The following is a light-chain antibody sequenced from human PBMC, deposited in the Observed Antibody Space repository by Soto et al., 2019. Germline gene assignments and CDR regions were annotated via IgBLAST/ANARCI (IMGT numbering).Light chain of an antibody. CDR1: SSDVGGYNY. J-gene: IGLJ3*02. Sequence: QSALTQPASVSGSPGQSITISCTGTSSDVGGYNYVSWYQQHPAKAPKFMIYVVCNRPSGVSIRFSGSKSGNTASLTISGLQAEDEADYFCSSYTSSSTLVFGGGNKHTAL. CDR2: VVC. V-gene: IGLV2-14*01. CDR3: SSYTSSSTLV.